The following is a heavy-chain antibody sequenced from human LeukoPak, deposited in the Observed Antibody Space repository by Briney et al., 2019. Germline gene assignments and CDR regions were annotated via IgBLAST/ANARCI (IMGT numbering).Heavy chain of an antibody. D-gene: IGHD4-17*01. CDR2: IYTSGST. J-gene: IGHJ4*02. CDR1: GGSISSGSYY. Sequence: PSQTLSLTCTVSGGSISSGSYYWSWIRQPAGKGLEWIGRIYTSGSTNYNPSLKSRVTISVDTSTNQFSLKLSPVTAADTAVYYCARETTVTTAFDYWGQGTLVTVSS. CDR3: ARETTVTTAFDY. V-gene: IGHV4-61*02.